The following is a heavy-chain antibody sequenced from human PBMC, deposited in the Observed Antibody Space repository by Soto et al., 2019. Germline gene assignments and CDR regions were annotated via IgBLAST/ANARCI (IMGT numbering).Heavy chain of an antibody. V-gene: IGHV5-51*03. CDR1: GYSFTNYW. D-gene: IGHD6-13*01. Sequence: EVQLVQSGAEVKKPGESLKISCKGSGYSFTNYWIGWVRQMPGKGLEWMGIIYPGDSDIRYSPSFQGQVTISADKSISTADLQWSSLKASDTAMYFCARAGYSSSWYHWFDPWGQGTLVTVSS. CDR2: IYPGDSDI. J-gene: IGHJ5*02. CDR3: ARAGYSSSWYHWFDP.